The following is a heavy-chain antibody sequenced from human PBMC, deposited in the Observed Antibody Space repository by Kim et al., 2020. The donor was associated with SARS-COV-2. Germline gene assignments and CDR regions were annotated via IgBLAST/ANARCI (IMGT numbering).Heavy chain of an antibody. V-gene: IGHV3-74*01. Sequence: GGSLRLSCAVSGFTFSDYYMHWVRQAPGKGLVCVARIRTDGTVTTYADSVKGRFTISRDNAKNMLYLQMKSLRDEDTAVYYCAREVVTGNGGLKYWGQGT. CDR3: AREVVTGNGGLKY. D-gene: IGHD2-21*02. CDR2: IRTDGTVT. CDR1: GFTFSDYY. J-gene: IGHJ4*02.